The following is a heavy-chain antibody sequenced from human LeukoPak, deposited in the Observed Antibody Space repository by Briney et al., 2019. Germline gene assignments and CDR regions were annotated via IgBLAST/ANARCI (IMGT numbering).Heavy chain of an antibody. V-gene: IGHV4-34*01. Sequence: SETLSLTCAVYGGSFSGYYWSWIRQPPGKGLEWIGEINHSGSTNYNPSLKSRVTISVDTSKNQFSLKLSSVTAADTAVYYCASTRGYDSSGYYYEVGYWGQGTLVTVSS. J-gene: IGHJ4*02. D-gene: IGHD3-22*01. CDR2: INHSGST. CDR1: GGSFSGYY. CDR3: ASTRGYDSSGYYYEVGY.